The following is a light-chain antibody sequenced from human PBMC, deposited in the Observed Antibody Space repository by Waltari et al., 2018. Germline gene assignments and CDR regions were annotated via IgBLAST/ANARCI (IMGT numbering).Light chain of an antibody. Sequence: QSVLTQPPSASGTPGQKITISCSGRDPNIGTNYVYWYQHLPGMAPKRLIYRNSQRPSGVPDRFSGSKSGKSASLAINGLRSEDEANYYCAAWDDTLRMVFGGGTKLTVL. CDR2: RNS. CDR3: AAWDDTLRMV. J-gene: IGLJ2*01. V-gene: IGLV1-47*01. CDR1: DPNIGTNY.